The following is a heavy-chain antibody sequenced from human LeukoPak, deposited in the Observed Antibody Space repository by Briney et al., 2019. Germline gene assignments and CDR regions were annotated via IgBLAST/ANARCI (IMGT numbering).Heavy chain of an antibody. CDR1: GFTSSSYA. D-gene: IGHD4-17*01. J-gene: IGHJ4*02. CDR3: AKVGSTVTTPFDY. CDR2: ISGSGAGT. Sequence: PGGSLRLSCAVSGFTSSSYAMNWVRQAPGKGLEWVSGISGSGAGTYYADSVKGRFTISRDNSKNTLYLQMNSLRAEDTAVYYCAKVGSTVTTPFDYWGQGTLVTVSS. V-gene: IGHV3-23*01.